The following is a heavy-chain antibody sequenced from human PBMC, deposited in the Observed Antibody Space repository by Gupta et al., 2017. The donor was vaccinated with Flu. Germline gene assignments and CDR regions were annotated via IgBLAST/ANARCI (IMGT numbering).Heavy chain of an antibody. D-gene: IGHD5-24*01. CDR3: ARGVNGYNYFYMGPLDC. Sequence: QVQVVESGGGVVQPGRSLRLSCAASGFTFRNYALHWVRQAPGKGLEWVAVISIEGSNTFYTDSVKRRLTISRDNSKNTLYLQMTSLRAEDTAVYYCARGVNGYNYFYMGPLDCWGQGTLVTVSS. V-gene: IGHV3-30*04. CDR2: ISIEGSNT. CDR1: GFTFRNYA. J-gene: IGHJ4*02.